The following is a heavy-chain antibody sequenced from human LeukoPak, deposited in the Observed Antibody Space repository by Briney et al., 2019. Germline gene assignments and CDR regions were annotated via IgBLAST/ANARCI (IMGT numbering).Heavy chain of an antibody. Sequence: SETLSLTCAVYGGSFSGYYWSWIRQPPGKGLEWIGEINHSGSTNYNPSLKSRVTISVDTSKNQFSLKLSAVTAADTAVYYCARGVTYYYDSSGYPGDYWGQGTLVTVSS. CDR1: GGSFSGYY. CDR2: INHSGST. J-gene: IGHJ4*02. CDR3: ARGVTYYYDSSGYPGDY. V-gene: IGHV4-34*01. D-gene: IGHD3-22*01.